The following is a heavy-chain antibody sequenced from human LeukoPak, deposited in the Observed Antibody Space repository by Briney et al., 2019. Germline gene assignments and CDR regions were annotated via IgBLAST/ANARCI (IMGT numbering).Heavy chain of an antibody. V-gene: IGHV4-4*07. Sequence: SETLSLTCTVSGGSINNYYWSWIRQPAGKGLEWIGCIYSSGSTNYNPSLKSRVTISVDTSKNQFSLKLSSVTAADTAVYYCARLRDWFDPWGQGTLVTVSS. CDR2: IYSSGST. CDR1: GGSINNYY. CDR3: ARLRDWFDP. J-gene: IGHJ5*02.